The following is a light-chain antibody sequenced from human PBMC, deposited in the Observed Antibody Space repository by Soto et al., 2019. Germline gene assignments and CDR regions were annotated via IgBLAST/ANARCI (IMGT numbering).Light chain of an antibody. Sequence: EIVLTQSPGTLSLSPGERATLSCRASQSVNGTYLAWYQQKPGQAPRLLIFGASSRATGIPDRFSGSGSGTDFTLTISRLEPEDIAVYYCQHYGGSPPITFGQGTRLEIK. CDR3: QHYGGSPPIT. V-gene: IGKV3-20*01. CDR1: QSVNGTY. CDR2: GAS. J-gene: IGKJ5*01.